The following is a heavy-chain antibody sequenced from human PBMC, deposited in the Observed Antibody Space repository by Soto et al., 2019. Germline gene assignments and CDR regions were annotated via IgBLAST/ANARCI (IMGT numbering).Heavy chain of an antibody. Sequence: QVQLVQSGAEVKKPGASVKVSCKASGYIFTTYGISWVRQAAGQGLEWMGWISAYNGNTNYAQKFQGRVTMTTDASTNTAYMDLRSLRSDDTAVYYCARFAMVRPNDYWGQGTLVPVSS. CDR1: GYIFTTYG. J-gene: IGHJ4*02. CDR2: ISAYNGNT. D-gene: IGHD3-10*01. V-gene: IGHV1-18*01. CDR3: ARFAMVRPNDY.